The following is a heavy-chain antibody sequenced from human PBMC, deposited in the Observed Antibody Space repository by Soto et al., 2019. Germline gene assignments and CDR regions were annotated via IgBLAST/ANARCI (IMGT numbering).Heavy chain of an antibody. J-gene: IGHJ4*02. CDR2: INPILSMS. Sequence: QVQLVKSWAEVKRPGSSVKVSCKASGDTFTFYSINWVRQAHGLGLEWMGRINPILSMSNYAQRFQGRVTMTAEKSTSTAYMELSSLRSADTAIYYGAISYGAGDRAFDYWGQGALVTVSS. CDR1: GDTFTFYS. CDR3: AISYGAGDRAFDY. D-gene: IGHD3-16*01. V-gene: IGHV1-69*02.